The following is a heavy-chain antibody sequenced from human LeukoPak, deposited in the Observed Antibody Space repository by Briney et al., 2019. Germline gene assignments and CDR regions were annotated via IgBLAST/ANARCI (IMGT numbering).Heavy chain of an antibody. CDR3: VRLNWFDP. CDR1: GFTFSSYE. CDR2: ISSSGSTI. J-gene: IGHJ5*02. V-gene: IGHV3-48*03. Sequence: GGSLRLSCAAFGFTFSSYEMNWVRQAPGKGLEWVSYISSSGSTIWYADSVKGRFTISRDNAKNSLYLQMNNLRAEDTAVYYCVRLNWFDPWGQGTLVTVSS.